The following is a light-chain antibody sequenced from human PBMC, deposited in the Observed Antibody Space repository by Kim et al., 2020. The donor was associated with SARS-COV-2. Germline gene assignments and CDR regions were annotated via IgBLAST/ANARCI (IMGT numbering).Light chain of an antibody. CDR3: QQYNSYSVT. CDR2: KAS. Sequence: SASVGDRFTITCRASQSISSWLAWYQQKPGKAPKLLIYKASSLESGVPSRFSGSGSGTEFTLTISSLQPDDFATYYCQQYNSYSVTFGQGTKLEI. V-gene: IGKV1-5*03. CDR1: QSISSW. J-gene: IGKJ2*01.